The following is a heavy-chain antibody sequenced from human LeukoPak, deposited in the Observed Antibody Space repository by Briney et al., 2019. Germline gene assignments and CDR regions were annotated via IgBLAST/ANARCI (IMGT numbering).Heavy chain of an antibody. V-gene: IGHV3-49*04. D-gene: IGHD6-13*01. Sequence: GGSLRLSCTASGFTFGDYAMSWVRQTPGKGLEWVGFIRSKAYGGTTEYAASVKGRFTISRDDSKSIAYLQMNSLKTEDTAVYYCTRGLFWGRFSSTELVGYYFDYWGQGTLVTVSS. CDR2: IRSKAYGGTT. CDR1: GFTFGDYA. J-gene: IGHJ4*02. CDR3: TRGLFWGRFSSTELVGYYFDY.